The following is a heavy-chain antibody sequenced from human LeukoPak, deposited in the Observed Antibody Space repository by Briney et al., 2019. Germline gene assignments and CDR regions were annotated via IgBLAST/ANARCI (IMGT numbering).Heavy chain of an antibody. CDR2: IKQDGSEK. V-gene: IGHV3-7*01. CDR3: AREGITIFGVAEFFDY. D-gene: IGHD3-3*01. CDR1: GFTFSSYW. J-gene: IGHJ4*02. Sequence: GGSLRLSCAASGFTFSSYWMSWVRQAPGKGLEWVANIKQDGSEKYYVDSVKGRFTISRDNAKNSLYLQMNSLRAEDTAVYYCAREGITIFGVAEFFDYWGQGTLVTVSS.